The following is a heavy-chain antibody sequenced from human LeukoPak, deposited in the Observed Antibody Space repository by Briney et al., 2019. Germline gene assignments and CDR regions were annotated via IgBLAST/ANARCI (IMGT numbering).Heavy chain of an antibody. D-gene: IGHD3-10*01. CDR3: AKGSVLLWFDVVYYFDY. Sequence: GGSLRLSCAASGFTFSSYGMHWVRQAPGKGLEWVAVISYDGSNKYYADSVKGRFTISRDNSKNTLYLQMNSLRAEDTAVYYCAKGSVLLWFDVVYYFDYWGQGTLVTVSS. V-gene: IGHV3-33*05. CDR2: ISYDGSNK. CDR1: GFTFSSYG. J-gene: IGHJ4*02.